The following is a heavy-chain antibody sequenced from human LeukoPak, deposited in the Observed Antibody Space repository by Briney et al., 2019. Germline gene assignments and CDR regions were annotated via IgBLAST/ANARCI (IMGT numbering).Heavy chain of an antibody. J-gene: IGHJ4*02. CDR1: GGSFSGYY. V-gene: IGHV4-34*01. CDR3: ARQYTWNYVGY. Sequence: SETLSLTCAVYGGSFSGYYWSWIRQPPGKGLEWIGSIYYSGSTYYNPSLKSRVTISVDTSKNQFSLKLNSVTAADTAVYYCARQYTWNYVGYWGQGTLVTVSS. CDR2: IYYSGST. D-gene: IGHD1-20*01.